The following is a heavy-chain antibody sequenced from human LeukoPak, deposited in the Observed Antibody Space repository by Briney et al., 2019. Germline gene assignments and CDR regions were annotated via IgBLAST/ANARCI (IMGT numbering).Heavy chain of an antibody. CDR2: ISYDGSNK. Sequence: GGSLRLSCAASGFTFSSYGMHWVRQAPGKGLEWVAVISYDGSNKYYADSVKGRFTISRDNSKNTLYLQMNSLRAEDTAVYYCARGRGDGYNEDYFDYWGQGTLVTVSS. V-gene: IGHV3-30*03. CDR3: ARGRGDGYNEDYFDY. CDR1: GFTFSSYG. D-gene: IGHD5-24*01. J-gene: IGHJ4*02.